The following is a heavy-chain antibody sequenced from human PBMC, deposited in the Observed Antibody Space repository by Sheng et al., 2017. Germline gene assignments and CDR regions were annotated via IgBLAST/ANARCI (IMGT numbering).Heavy chain of an antibody. Sequence: EVQLVESGGGLVQPGRSLRLSCAASGFRFGDYTMHWVRQAPGKGLEWVSGINWNGGSRAYADSVKGRFTISRDNAKNSLFLQMNSLSAEDMALYYCAKDKGAVREIDCWGKGTLVTVSS. CDR1: GFRFGDYT. J-gene: IGHJ4*02. V-gene: IGHV3-9*03. CDR3: AKDKGAVREIDC. D-gene: IGHD3-10*01. CDR2: INWNGGSR.